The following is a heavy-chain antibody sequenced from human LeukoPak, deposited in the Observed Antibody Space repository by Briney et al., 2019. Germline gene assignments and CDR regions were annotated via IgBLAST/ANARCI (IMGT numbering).Heavy chain of an antibody. D-gene: IGHD5-24*01. CDR3: AKEGRSLQTY. V-gene: IGHV3-30*18. Sequence: GRSLRLSCAAFGFTFSSYGMHWVRQAPDKGLEWVTIISSDGNTQYYADSVKGRFTISRDNAKNSLYLQMNSLRVEDTAVYYCAKEGRSLQTYWGQGTLVTVSS. CDR1: GFTFSSYG. CDR2: ISSDGNTQ. J-gene: IGHJ4*02.